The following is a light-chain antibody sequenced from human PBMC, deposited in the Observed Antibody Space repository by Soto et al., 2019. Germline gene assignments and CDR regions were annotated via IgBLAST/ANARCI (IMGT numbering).Light chain of an antibody. CDR2: GAS. Sequence: EIVLTQSPGTLSLSPGERATLSCRASQSVSSSYLAWYQQKPGQAPRLLIYGASSRATGIPDRFSGSGSGTDFALTISRLEPEYFAVYYCQQYGSSLFTFGPGTKVDIK. J-gene: IGKJ3*01. CDR1: QSVSSSY. V-gene: IGKV3-20*01. CDR3: QQYGSSLFT.